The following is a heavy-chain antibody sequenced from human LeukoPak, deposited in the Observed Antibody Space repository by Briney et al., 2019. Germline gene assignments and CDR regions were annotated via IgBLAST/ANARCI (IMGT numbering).Heavy chain of an antibody. CDR1: GGSISSGSYY. CDR2: IYTSGST. CDR3: ASAKLGYCSSTSCYAADY. Sequence: SETLSLTCTVSGGSISSGSYYWSWIRQPAGKGLEWIGHIYTSGSTNYNPSLKSRVTISVDTSKNQFSLKLSSVTAADTAVYYCASAKLGYCSSTSCYAADYWGQGTLVTVSS. V-gene: IGHV4-61*09. J-gene: IGHJ4*02. D-gene: IGHD2-2*01.